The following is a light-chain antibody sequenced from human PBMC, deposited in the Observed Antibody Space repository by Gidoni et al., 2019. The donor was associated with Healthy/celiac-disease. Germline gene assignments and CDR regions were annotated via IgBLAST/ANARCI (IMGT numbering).Light chain of an antibody. Sequence: YVLTQPPSASVAPGKTARITCGGNNIGSKSVHWYQQKPGQAPVLVIYYDSDRPSGTPERFSGFNSGNTATLTISRVDARDEADYYCQVWDSSSDHGIFGTGTKVTVL. CDR2: YDS. CDR3: QVWDSSSDHGI. J-gene: IGLJ1*01. CDR1: NIGSKS. V-gene: IGLV3-21*04.